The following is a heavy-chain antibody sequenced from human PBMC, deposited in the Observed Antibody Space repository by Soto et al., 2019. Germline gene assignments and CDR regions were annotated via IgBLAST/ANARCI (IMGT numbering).Heavy chain of an antibody. Sequence: PGGSLRLSCAASGFTFSHYGMHWVRQAPGKGLEWVALIWYDGTNKYYADSVKGRFTISKDNSQNTLDLQMNSLRAEDTAVYYYARDWGMGSYRYMDVWGKGTTVTVSS. D-gene: IGHD2-15*01. CDR1: GFTFSHYG. CDR2: IWYDGTNK. CDR3: ARDWGMGSYRYMDV. J-gene: IGHJ6*04. V-gene: IGHV3-33*01.